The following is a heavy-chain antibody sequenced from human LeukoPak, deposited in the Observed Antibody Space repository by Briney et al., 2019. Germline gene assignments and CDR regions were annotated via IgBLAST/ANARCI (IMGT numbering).Heavy chain of an antibody. CDR3: ARGDYYDGGGRNWFDP. J-gene: IGHJ5*02. CDR1: GGSMSGYY. CDR2: IHTSWTT. Sequence: SETLSLTCTVSGGSMSGYYWSFIRQPAGKGLEWIGRIHTSWTTYFNPSLKSRVTMSVDTSKNQFSLRLTSMTAADTAVYFCARGDYYDGGGRNWFDPWGQGTLVTVSS. D-gene: IGHD3-16*01. V-gene: IGHV4-4*07.